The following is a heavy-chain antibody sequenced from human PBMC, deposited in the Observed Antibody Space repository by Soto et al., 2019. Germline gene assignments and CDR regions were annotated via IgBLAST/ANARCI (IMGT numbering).Heavy chain of an antibody. CDR2: ISVSGGTT. J-gene: IGHJ4*02. V-gene: IGHV3-23*01. D-gene: IGHD6-25*01. CDR1: EFTFSNYA. Sequence: EVQLLESGGGLVQPGRSLRLSCAASEFTFSNYAMSWVRQAPGQGLDWVSAISVSGGTTYYADSVKGRFTISRDNSKNTLFLQMNSLRAEDAAVYYCAKFFVETGSNSGWPWSFHYWGQGTLVTVSS. CDR3: AKFFVETGSNSGWPWSFHY.